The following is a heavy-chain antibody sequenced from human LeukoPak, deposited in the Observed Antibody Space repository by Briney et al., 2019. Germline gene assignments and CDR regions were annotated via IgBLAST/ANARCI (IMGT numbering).Heavy chain of an antibody. D-gene: IGHD3-22*01. CDR2: ISGSGGST. CDR3: ARPYDTRGYFPDY. V-gene: IGHV3-23*01. J-gene: IGHJ4*02. Sequence: GGSLRLSCAASGFTFSSYAMSWVRQAPGKGLEWVSAISGSGGSTYYADSVKGRFTISRDNSKNTLYPQMNSLRAEDTAVYYCARPYDTRGYFPDYWGQGTLVTVSS. CDR1: GFTFSSYA.